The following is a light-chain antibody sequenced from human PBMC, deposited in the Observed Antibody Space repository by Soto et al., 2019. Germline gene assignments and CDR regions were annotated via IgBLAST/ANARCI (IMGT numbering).Light chain of an antibody. CDR1: QSISKW. V-gene: IGKV1-39*01. Sequence: DIQITQSPSTLSASVGDRVTITCRASQSISKWLAWYQQTPGKAPRLLIYAASSLQSGVPSRLSGSGSGTDFTITISSLKTEDFGTYYCQQSYSTSVTFGQGTKVDIK. J-gene: IGKJ1*01. CDR2: AAS. CDR3: QQSYSTSVT.